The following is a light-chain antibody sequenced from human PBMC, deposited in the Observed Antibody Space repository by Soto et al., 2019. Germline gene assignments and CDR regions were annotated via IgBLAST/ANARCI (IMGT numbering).Light chain of an antibody. V-gene: IGKV3-15*01. Sequence: EIVMTQSPATLSVSPGERATLSCRASQSVSSNLAWYQQKPGQAPRLLIYGASTRATGIPARFSGSGSGTDFTLSIISLQSEDFAVYYCQQYNNWPPWTFGQGTKGDIK. CDR2: GAS. CDR1: QSVSSN. J-gene: IGKJ1*01. CDR3: QQYNNWPPWT.